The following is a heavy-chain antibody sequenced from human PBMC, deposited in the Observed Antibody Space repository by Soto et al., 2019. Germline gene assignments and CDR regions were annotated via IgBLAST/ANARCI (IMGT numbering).Heavy chain of an antibody. CDR1: RLSFSSST. J-gene: IGHJ4*02. V-gene: IGHV3-48*01. CDR3: ARHKRDLRFLEWSYYFDY. D-gene: IGHD3-3*01. Sequence: SCVASRLSFSSSTMNWVRQAPGKGLEWLAYVTGDSDTIYYADSVKGRFTISRDNSKNTLYLQMNSLRAEDTAVYYCARHKRDLRFLEWSYYFDYWGQGTLVTVSS. CDR2: VTGDSDTI.